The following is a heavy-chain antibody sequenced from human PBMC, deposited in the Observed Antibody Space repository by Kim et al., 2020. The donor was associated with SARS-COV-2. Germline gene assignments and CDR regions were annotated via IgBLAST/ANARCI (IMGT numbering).Heavy chain of an antibody. Sequence: GGSLRLSCTASGFTFGDYAMSWVRQAPGKGLEWVGFIRSKAYGGTTEYAASVKGRFTISRDDSKSIAYLQMNSLKTEDTAVYYCTRDPFGGSSTSLHWGQGTLVTVSS. CDR3: TRDPFGGSSTSLH. D-gene: IGHD2-2*01. CDR2: IRSKAYGGTT. CDR1: GFTFGDYA. J-gene: IGHJ4*02. V-gene: IGHV3-49*04.